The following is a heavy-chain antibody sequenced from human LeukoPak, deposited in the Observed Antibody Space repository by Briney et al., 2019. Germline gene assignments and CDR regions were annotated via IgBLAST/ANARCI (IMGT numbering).Heavy chain of an antibody. V-gene: IGHV4-61*02. CDR2: IYTSGST. CDR1: GGSISSGSYY. D-gene: IGHD6-6*01. CDR3: ARDQVAASAEYFQH. Sequence: SQTLSLTCTVSGGSISSGSYYWSWIRQPAGKGLEWIGRIYTSGSTNCNPSLKSRVTISVDTSKNQFSLKLSSVTAADTAVYYCARDQVAASAEYFQHWGQGTLVTVSS. J-gene: IGHJ1*01.